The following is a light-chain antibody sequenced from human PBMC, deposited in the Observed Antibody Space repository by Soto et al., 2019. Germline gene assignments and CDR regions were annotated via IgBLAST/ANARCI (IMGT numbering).Light chain of an antibody. V-gene: IGKV3-20*01. J-gene: IGKJ1*01. CDR3: QQYDSSPRT. CDR2: GAS. CDR1: QSVSNNY. Sequence: EFVVTQSPGTRSVSPWEISTLSCISSQSVSNNYLAWYQQKPGQAPRLXIYGASNRATGIPDRFSGSGSGTDFTLTIRTLEPEDSAVYYCQQYDSSPRTFGQGTKVDIK.